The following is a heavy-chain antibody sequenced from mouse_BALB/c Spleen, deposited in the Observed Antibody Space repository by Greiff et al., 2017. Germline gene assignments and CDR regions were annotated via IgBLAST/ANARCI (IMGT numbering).Heavy chain of an antibody. CDR1: GYSITSGYY. V-gene: IGHV3-6*02. J-gene: IGHJ4*01. D-gene: IGHD2-10*01. CDR2: ISYDGSN. Sequence: EVQRVESGPGLVKPSQSLSLTCSVTGYSITSGYYWNWIRQFPGNKLEWMGYISYDGSNNYNPSLKNRISITRDTSKNQFFLKLNSVTTEDTATYYCAREGAYYGNYVLYYYAMDYWGQGTSVTVSS. CDR3: AREGAYYGNYVLYYYAMDY.